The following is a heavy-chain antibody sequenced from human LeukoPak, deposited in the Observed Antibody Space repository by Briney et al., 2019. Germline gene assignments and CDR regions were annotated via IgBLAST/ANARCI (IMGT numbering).Heavy chain of an antibody. V-gene: IGHV1-18*01. Sequence: GASVKVSCKASGYTFTDFGVSWVRQAPGQGLEWMGWISAYNGNTNYAQKLQGRVTMTTDTSTSTAYMELRSLRSDDTAVYYCARVSRIAVAGNDYWGQGTLVTVSS. J-gene: IGHJ4*02. D-gene: IGHD6-19*01. CDR1: GYTFTDFG. CDR3: ARVSRIAVAGNDY. CDR2: ISAYNGNT.